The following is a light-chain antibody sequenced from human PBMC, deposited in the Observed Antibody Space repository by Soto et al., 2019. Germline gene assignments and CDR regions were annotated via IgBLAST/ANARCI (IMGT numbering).Light chain of an antibody. CDR2: EGS. J-gene: IGLJ2*01. V-gene: IGLV2-23*01. CDR1: SYNL. CDR3: SSYAGAVV. Sequence: QSALTQPASVSGSPGQSITISCTSYNLVSWYQHHPVKAPKLTLYEGSNRPSGVSDRFFGSKSGNTASLTISGLRDEDEADYYCSSYAGAVVFGGGTKLTVL.